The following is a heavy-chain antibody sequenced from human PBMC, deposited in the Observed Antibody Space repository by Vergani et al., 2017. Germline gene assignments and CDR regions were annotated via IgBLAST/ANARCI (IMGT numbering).Heavy chain of an antibody. D-gene: IGHD3-9*01. Sequence: QVQLQESGPGLVKPSETLSLTCTVSGGSISSYYWSWIRQPPGKGLEWIGYIYYSGSTNHNPSLKSRVTISVDTSKHQFSLKLSSVTAADTAVYYCARDNYDVLTGYYTDYYYYYMDVWGKGTTVTVSS. CDR1: GGSISSYY. CDR2: IYYSGST. V-gene: IGHV4-59*01. J-gene: IGHJ6*03. CDR3: ARDNYDVLTGYYTDYYYYYMDV.